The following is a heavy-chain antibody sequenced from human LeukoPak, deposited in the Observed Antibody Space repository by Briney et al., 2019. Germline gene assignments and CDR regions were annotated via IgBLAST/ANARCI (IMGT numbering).Heavy chain of an antibody. D-gene: IGHD3-3*01. J-gene: IGHJ4*02. CDR2: IYYSGST. V-gene: IGHV4-59*12. CDR1: GGSISSYY. Sequence: SETLSLTCTVSGGSISSYYWSWIRQPPGKGLEWIGYIYYSGSTNYNPSLKSRVTISVDTSKNQFSLKLSSVTAADTAVYYCAARWSGYYPYYFDYWGQGTLVTVSS. CDR3: AARWSGYYPYYFDY.